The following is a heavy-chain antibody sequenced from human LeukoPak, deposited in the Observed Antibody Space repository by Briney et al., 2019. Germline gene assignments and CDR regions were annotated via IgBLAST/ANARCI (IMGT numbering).Heavy chain of an antibody. CDR3: ARIYYDSSGYRLFDY. V-gene: IGHV3-74*01. Sequence: GGSLRLSCAASGFTFSGYWMLWVRQAPGKGLVWASRIYSDGSGTAYADSVKGRFSISRDNAKNTTFLQMNSLRGEDTAVYYCARIYYDSSGYRLFDYWGQGTLVTVSS. CDR2: IYSDGSGT. CDR1: GFTFSGYW. D-gene: IGHD3-22*01. J-gene: IGHJ4*02.